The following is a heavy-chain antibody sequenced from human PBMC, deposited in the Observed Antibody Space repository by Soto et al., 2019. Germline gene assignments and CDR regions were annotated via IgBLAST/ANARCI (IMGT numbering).Heavy chain of an antibody. V-gene: IGHV3-23*01. Sequence: GGSLRLSCAASGFTFSSYAMSWVRQTPGKGLEWVSGISGSGANTDYAESVKGRFTISRDNFKNMLYLQMNSLRAEDTALYFCAKGGLYYDILTGFYSPYYIDVWGKGTTVTVSS. J-gene: IGHJ6*03. CDR1: GFTFSSYA. CDR3: AKGGLYYDILTGFYSPYYIDV. D-gene: IGHD3-9*01. CDR2: ISGSGANT.